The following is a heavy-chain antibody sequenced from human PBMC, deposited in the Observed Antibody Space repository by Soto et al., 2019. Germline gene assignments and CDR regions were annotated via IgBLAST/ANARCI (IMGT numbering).Heavy chain of an antibody. CDR2: ISSSSSYI. Sequence: EVQLVESGGGLVTPGGSLSLSCAASGFTFSSDSMNWVRQAPGKGLEWVSSISSSSSYIYYADSVKGRFTISRDNAKNSMYLQMNSRRAEDTAVYYCARETTVTTHYWGQGTLVTVSS. J-gene: IGHJ4*02. CDR1: GFTFSSDS. D-gene: IGHD4-17*01. V-gene: IGHV3-21*03. CDR3: ARETTVTTHY.